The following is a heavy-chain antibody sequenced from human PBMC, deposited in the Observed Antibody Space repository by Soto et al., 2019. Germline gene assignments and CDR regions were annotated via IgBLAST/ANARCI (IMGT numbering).Heavy chain of an antibody. Sequence: GGSLRLSCAASGFTFSSYAMSWVRQAPGKGLEWVSAISGSGGSTYYADSVKGRFTISRDNSKSTLYLQMNSLRAEDTAVYYCAKDQVWSYFGYWGQGTLVTVSS. CDR1: GFTFSSYA. D-gene: IGHD2-15*01. CDR3: AKDQVWSYFGY. V-gene: IGHV3-23*01. J-gene: IGHJ4*02. CDR2: ISGSGGST.